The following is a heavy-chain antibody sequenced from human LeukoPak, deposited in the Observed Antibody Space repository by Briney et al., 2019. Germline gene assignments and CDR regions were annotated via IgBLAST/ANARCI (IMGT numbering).Heavy chain of an antibody. CDR2: IWYDGSNK. Sequence: GGSLRLSCAASGFTFSSYGMHWVRQAPGKGLEWVAVIWYDGSNKYYADSVKGRFTISRDNSKNTLYLQMNSLRAEDTAVYYCARGEEAFFDGCSGGSCYSRGFYDYWGQGTLVTVSS. CDR3: ARGEEAFFDGCSGGSCYSRGFYDY. CDR1: GFTFSSYG. D-gene: IGHD2-15*01. J-gene: IGHJ4*02. V-gene: IGHV3-33*08.